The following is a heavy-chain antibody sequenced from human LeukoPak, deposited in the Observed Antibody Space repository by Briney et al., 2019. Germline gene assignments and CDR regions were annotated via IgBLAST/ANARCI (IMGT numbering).Heavy chain of an antibody. CDR3: ATSGYNNIDY. CDR2: ISSGSSTI. V-gene: IGHV3-48*04. J-gene: IGHJ4*02. D-gene: IGHD1-1*01. Sequence: GGSLRLSCAASGFTFSSYAMSWVRQAPGKGLEWVSYISSGSSTIYYADSVKGRFTISRDNAKRSLYLQMNNLRAEDTAVYYCATSGYNNIDYWGQGTVVAVSS. CDR1: GFTFSSYA.